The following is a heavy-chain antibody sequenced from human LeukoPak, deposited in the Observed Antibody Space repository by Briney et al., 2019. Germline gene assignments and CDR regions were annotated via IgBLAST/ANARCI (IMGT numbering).Heavy chain of an antibody. CDR3: AKDIVVVVGGTTGFDY. Sequence: PGGSLRLSCAASGFTFNIYAMSWVRQAPGXXXEWVSGISGSGDSTYYANSVKGRFTISRDNSKKTLYLQMNSLRAEDTAVYYCAKDIVVVVGGTTGFDYWGQGTLVTVSS. CDR2: ISGSGDST. D-gene: IGHD2-15*01. V-gene: IGHV3-23*01. CDR1: GFTFNIYA. J-gene: IGHJ4*02.